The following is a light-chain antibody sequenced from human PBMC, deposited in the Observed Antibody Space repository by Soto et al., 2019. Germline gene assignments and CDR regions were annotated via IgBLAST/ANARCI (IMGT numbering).Light chain of an antibody. J-gene: IGKJ3*01. Sequence: DIQMTQSPSTLSASVGDRVTITCRASQSISSWLAWYQQKPGKAPKLLIYKASSLESGVPSRFSGSGSGTEFTLTISSLQPDDFATYYGQQYNSYSHIAFGPGTKVDIK. CDR2: KAS. V-gene: IGKV1-5*03. CDR3: QQYNSYSHIA. CDR1: QSISSW.